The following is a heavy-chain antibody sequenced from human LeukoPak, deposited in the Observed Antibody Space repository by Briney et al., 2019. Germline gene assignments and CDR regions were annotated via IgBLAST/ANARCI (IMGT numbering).Heavy chain of an antibody. D-gene: IGHD3-22*01. CDR1: GFIFSNYG. Sequence: GGSLRLSCAASGFIFSNYGMHWVRQAPGKGLEWVAVIAHDLTFEGYADSVKGRFTISRDNAKNSLYLQMNSLRAEDTAVYYCATGGYDRGFDYWGQGTLVTVSS. CDR2: IAHDLTFE. V-gene: IGHV3-30*03. J-gene: IGHJ4*02. CDR3: ATGGYDRGFDY.